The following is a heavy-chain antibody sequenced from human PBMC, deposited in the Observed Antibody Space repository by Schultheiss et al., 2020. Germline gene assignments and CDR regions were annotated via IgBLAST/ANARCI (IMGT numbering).Heavy chain of an antibody. J-gene: IGHJ6*02. CDR3: ARVGPITDDLGCCSSTSCRTRFYYYYGMDV. CDR1: GFTFSDYY. D-gene: IGHD2-2*01. V-gene: IGHV3-11*01. CDR2: ISSSGSTI. Sequence: GGSLRLSCAASGFTFSDYYMSWIRQAPGKGLEWVSYISSSGSTIYYADSVKGRFTISRDNAKNSLYLQMNSLRAEDTAVYYCARVGPITDDLGCCSSTSCRTRFYYYYGMDVWGQGTTVTVSS.